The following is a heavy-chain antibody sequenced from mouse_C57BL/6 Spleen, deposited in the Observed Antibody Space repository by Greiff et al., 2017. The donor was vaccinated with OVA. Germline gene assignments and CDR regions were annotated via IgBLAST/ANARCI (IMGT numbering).Heavy chain of an antibody. CDR2: IYPGSGST. J-gene: IGHJ4*01. D-gene: IGHD2-3*01. Sequence: QVQLQQSGAELVKPGASVKMSCKASGYTFTSYWITRVKQRPGQGLEWIGDIYPGSGSTNYNEKFKSKATLTVDTSSSTAYMQLSSLTSEDSAVYYCAKWLLRWGAMDYWGQGTSVTVSS. CDR3: AKWLLRWGAMDY. CDR1: GYTFTSYW. V-gene: IGHV1-55*01.